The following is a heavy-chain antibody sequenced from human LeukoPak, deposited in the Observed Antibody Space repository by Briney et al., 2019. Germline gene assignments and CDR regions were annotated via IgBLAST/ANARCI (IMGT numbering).Heavy chain of an antibody. Sequence: ASVKVSCKASGYTFTSYDINWVRQAPGQGLEWMGVINPSGTWTSYAQKFRGRITMTRDMSTSTDYMELRSLGFEDTAVYYCAKDNSVGDIAWWFDPWGQGTLVTVSS. CDR2: INPSGTWT. D-gene: IGHD1-26*01. CDR1: GYTFTSYD. J-gene: IGHJ5*02. CDR3: AKDNSVGDIAWWFDP. V-gene: IGHV1-46*01.